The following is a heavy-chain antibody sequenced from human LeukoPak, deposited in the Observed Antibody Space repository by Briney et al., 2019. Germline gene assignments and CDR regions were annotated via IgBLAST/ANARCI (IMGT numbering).Heavy chain of an antibody. D-gene: IGHD2-2*03. CDR1: GYSISSGYY. CDR2: IYHSGST. CDR3: ARALDIVVVPAAIIWFDP. J-gene: IGHJ5*02. Sequence: SETLSLTCTVSGYSISSGYYWGWIRQPPGKGLEWIGSIYHSGSTYYNPSLKSRVTIPVDTSKNQFSLKLSSVTAADTAVYYCARALDIVVVPAAIIWFDPWGQGTLVTVSS. V-gene: IGHV4-38-2*02.